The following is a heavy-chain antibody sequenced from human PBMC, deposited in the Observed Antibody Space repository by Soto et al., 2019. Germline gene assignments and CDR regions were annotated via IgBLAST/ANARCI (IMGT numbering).Heavy chain of an antibody. V-gene: IGHV1-18*01. D-gene: IGHD5-12*01. CDR2: ISAYNGNT. Sequence: GSVKVSCKTSGYTFSNYGINWVRQAPGQGLEWMGWISAYNGNTNFAQKLQGRVSLTTDTSSTTAYMELRSLTSDDTAVYYCARDLVPGYTGFSDYWGQGTLVTVSS. CDR1: GYTFSNYG. J-gene: IGHJ4*02. CDR3: ARDLVPGYTGFSDY.